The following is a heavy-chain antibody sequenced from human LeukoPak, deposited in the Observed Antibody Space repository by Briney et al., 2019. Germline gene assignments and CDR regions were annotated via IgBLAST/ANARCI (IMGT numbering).Heavy chain of an antibody. CDR2: ISGSGGST. D-gene: IGHD6-19*01. V-gene: IGHV3-23*01. J-gene: IGHJ4*02. CDR3: AKLSLGYSSGWSY. CDR1: GFTFSSYA. Sequence: PGGSLRLSCAASGFTFSSYAMSWVRQAPGKGLEWVSAISGSGGSTHYADSVKGRFTISRDNSKNTLYLQMNSLRAEDTAVYYCAKLSLGYSSGWSYWGQGTLVTVSS.